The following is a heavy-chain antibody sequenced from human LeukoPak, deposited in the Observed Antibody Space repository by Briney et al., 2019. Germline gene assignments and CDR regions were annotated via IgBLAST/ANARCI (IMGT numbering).Heavy chain of an antibody. CDR1: GYIFTGYY. D-gene: IGHD1-14*01. CDR3: ARDPDGENWFDP. J-gene: IGHJ5*02. CDR2: IDPNSGGT. V-gene: IGHV1-2*02. Sequence: ASVKVSCKASGYIFTGYYMHWVRQAPGQGLEWMGWIDPNSGGTNDAQKFQGRVTMTRDTSISTAYMELSRLRSDDTAVYYCARDPDGENWFDPWGQGTLVTVSS.